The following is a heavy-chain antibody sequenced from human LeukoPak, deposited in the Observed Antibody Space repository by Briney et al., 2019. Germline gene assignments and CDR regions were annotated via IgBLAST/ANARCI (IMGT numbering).Heavy chain of an antibody. Sequence: GGSLRLSCAASGFTFSSYWMSWVRQAPGKGLEWVANIKQDGSEKYYVDSVKGRFTISRDNAKNSLYLQMNSLRAEDTAVYYCAREVQGGSGSYYNSYYFDYWGQGTLVTVSS. CDR2: IKQDGSEK. CDR3: AREVQGGSGSYYNSYYFDY. CDR1: GFTFSSYW. V-gene: IGHV3-7*01. D-gene: IGHD3-10*01. J-gene: IGHJ4*02.